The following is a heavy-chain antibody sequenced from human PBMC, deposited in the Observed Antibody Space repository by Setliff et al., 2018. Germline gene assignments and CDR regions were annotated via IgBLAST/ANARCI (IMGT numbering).Heavy chain of an antibody. CDR3: ARSPPNGYNLGPGCFDI. CDR1: GYSFTSYW. D-gene: IGHD5-12*01. V-gene: IGHV5-51*03. J-gene: IGHJ3*02. Sequence: PGASLKISCKGSGYSFTSYWIGWVRQMPGKGLEWMGIIYPGDSDTRYSTSFQGQVTISADKSISTAYLQWSSLKASDTAMYYCARSPPNGYNLGPGCFDIWGQWTMVTVSS. CDR2: IYPGDSDT.